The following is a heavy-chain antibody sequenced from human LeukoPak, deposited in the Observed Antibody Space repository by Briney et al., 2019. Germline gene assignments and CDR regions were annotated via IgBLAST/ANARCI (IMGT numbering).Heavy chain of an antibody. D-gene: IGHD6-13*01. Sequence: GGSLRLSCAASGFTFSDYYMSWIRQAPGKGLEWVSYISSSGSTIYCADSVKGRFTISRDNAKNSLYLQMNSLRAEDTAVYYCARDANMSSWYPDYWGQGTLVTVSS. V-gene: IGHV3-11*01. CDR3: ARDANMSSWYPDY. CDR2: ISSSGSTI. CDR1: GFTFSDYY. J-gene: IGHJ4*02.